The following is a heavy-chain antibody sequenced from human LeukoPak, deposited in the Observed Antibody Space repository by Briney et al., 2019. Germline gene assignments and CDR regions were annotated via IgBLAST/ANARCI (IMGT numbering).Heavy chain of an antibody. J-gene: IGHJ4*02. CDR1: GFTFRAYA. V-gene: IGHV3-64*01. CDR2: ISSNGGST. Sequence: GGSLRLSCEASGFTFRAYAMHWVRQAPGKGLEYVSAISSNGGSTYYANSVKGRFTISRDNSKNTLYLQMGSLRAEDMGVYYCARDQGIAVAGAGDYWGQGTLVTVSS. CDR3: ARDQGIAVAGAGDY. D-gene: IGHD6-19*01.